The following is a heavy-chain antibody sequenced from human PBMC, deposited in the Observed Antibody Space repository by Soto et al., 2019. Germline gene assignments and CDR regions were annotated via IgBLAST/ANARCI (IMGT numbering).Heavy chain of an antibody. Sequence: GGSLRLSCVASGFTFSSYSRNWVRQAPGKGLEWVSYISSSSTIYYTDSVKGRFTISRDNANNSLYLQMNSLRDEDTAVYYCAKSRADGRYAFDYWGQGTLVTVSS. V-gene: IGHV3-48*02. CDR3: AKSRADGRYAFDY. D-gene: IGHD3-9*01. J-gene: IGHJ4*02. CDR1: GFTFSSYS. CDR2: ISSSSTI.